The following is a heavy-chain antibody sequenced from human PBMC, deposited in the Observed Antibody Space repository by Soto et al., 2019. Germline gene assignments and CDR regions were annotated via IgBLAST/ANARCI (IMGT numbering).Heavy chain of an antibody. J-gene: IGHJ5*02. D-gene: IGHD4-17*01. CDR1: GGSFSGYY. CDR3: ARAPPTGVYWFDP. CDR2: INHSGST. Sequence: PSETLSLTCAVYGGSFSGYYWSWIRQPPGKGLEWIGEINHSGSTNYNPSLKSRVTISVDTSKNQFSLKLSSVTAADTAVYYCARAPPTGVYWFDPWGQGTLVTVSS. V-gene: IGHV4-34*01.